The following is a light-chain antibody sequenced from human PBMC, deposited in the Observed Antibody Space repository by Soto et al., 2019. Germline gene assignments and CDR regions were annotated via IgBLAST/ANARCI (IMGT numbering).Light chain of an antibody. J-gene: IGKJ1*01. Sequence: DVVMTQSPLSLPVTLGQPASISCRSSQSLVYSDGNTYLSWFHQRPGQSPRRLIYKVSKRDSGVPDRFSGSGSGTDFTLKISRVEAEDVGVYYCMQAAHSPPWTFGQGTKVEI. CDR1: QSLVYSDGNTY. V-gene: IGKV2-30*01. CDR3: MQAAHSPPWT. CDR2: KVS.